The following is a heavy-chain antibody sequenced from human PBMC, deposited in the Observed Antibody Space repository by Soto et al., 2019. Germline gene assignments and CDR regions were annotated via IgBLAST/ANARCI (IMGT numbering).Heavy chain of an antibody. D-gene: IGHD3-22*01. CDR1: GGSISSSSYY. V-gene: IGHV4-39*01. CDR3: ARQGDYDSSGYYGWFDP. J-gene: IGHJ5*02. Sequence: SETLSLTCTVSGGSISSSSYYWGWIRQPPGKGLEWIGSIYYSGSTYYNPSLKSRVTISVDTSKNQFSLKLSSVTAADTAVYYCARQGDYDSSGYYGWFDPWGQGTLVTVP. CDR2: IYYSGST.